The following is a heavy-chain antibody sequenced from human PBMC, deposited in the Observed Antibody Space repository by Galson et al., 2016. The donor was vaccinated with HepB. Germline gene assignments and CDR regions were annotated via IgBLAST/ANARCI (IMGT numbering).Heavy chain of an antibody. V-gene: IGHV4-59*01. J-gene: IGHJ5*02. Sequence: TYYNPSLKSRVTILVDTSKNQFSLKLRSVTAADTAMYYCARDSGWFLDPWGQGILVTVSS. CDR2: T. D-gene: IGHD6-19*01. CDR3: ARDSGWFLDP.